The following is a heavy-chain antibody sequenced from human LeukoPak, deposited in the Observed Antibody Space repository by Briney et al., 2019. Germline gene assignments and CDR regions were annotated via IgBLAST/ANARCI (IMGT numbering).Heavy chain of an antibody. CDR2: INAGNGNT. CDR3: ARDNNDSPFDI. D-gene: IGHD3-22*01. Sequence: ASVKVSCKASGYTFTSYGISWVRQAPGQRLEWMGWINAGNGNTKYSQKFQGRVTITRDTSASTAYMELSSLRSEDTAVYYCARDNNDSPFDIWGQGTVVTVSS. V-gene: IGHV1-3*01. J-gene: IGHJ3*02. CDR1: GYTFTSYG.